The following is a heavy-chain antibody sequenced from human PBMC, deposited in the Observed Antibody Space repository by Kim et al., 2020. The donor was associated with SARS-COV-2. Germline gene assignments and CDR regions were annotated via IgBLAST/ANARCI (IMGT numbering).Heavy chain of an antibody. V-gene: IGHV3-9*01. D-gene: IGHD3-22*01. CDR1: GFTFDDYA. CDR2: ISWNSGSI. CDR3: AKDMAHDSSGDPFDY. J-gene: IGHJ4*01. Sequence: GGSLRLSCAASGFTFDDYAMHWVRQAPGKGLEWVSGISWNSGSIGYADSVKGRFTISRDNAKNSLYLQMNSLRAEDTVLYYCAKDMAHDSSGDPFDYWC.